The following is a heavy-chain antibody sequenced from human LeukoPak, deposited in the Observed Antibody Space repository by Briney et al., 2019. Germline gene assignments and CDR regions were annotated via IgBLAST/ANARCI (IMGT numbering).Heavy chain of an antibody. CDR3: ASVPRAMYSGYDLGFDY. CDR2: FDPEDGET. Sequence: GASVKVSCKASGYTLTELSMHWVRQAPGKGLEWMGGFDPEDGETIYAQKFQGRVTIIADESTSTAYMELSSLRSEDTAVYYCASVPRAMYSGYDLGFDYWGQGTLVTVSS. CDR1: GYTLTELS. J-gene: IGHJ4*02. V-gene: IGHV1-24*01. D-gene: IGHD5-12*01.